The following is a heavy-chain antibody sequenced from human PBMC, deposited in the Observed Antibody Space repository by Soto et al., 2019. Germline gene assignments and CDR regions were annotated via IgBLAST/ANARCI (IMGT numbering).Heavy chain of an antibody. CDR1: GYSFIDYY. D-gene: IGHD3-22*01. Sequence: ASVKVSCKASGYSFIDYYMHWVRQAPGQGFEWMGWINPNSGGTNYAQKFQGRVTLTRDTSISTAYMELSRLRSDDTAVYYCARSRGSNTHYYHSNTPYYYYGMDVWGQGTTVTVSS. CDR3: ARSRGSNTHYYHSNTPYYYYGMDV. J-gene: IGHJ6*02. V-gene: IGHV1-2*02. CDR2: INPNSGGT.